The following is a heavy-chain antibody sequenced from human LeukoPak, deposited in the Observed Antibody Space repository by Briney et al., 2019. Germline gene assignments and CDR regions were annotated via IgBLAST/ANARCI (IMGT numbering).Heavy chain of an antibody. Sequence: GGALSLSCAASVLTFSSYWMHWVRQAPPKGLVGVSRSNSYGSSTSYAHSVKGRFTISRHNAKNKLYLQLNSLRGEDTAVYYCARGAAAGTFAFDIWGQGTMVTVCS. CDR1: VLTFSSYW. CDR2: SNSYGSST. D-gene: IGHD6-13*01. V-gene: IGHV3-74*01. J-gene: IGHJ3*02. CDR3: ARGAAAGTFAFDI.